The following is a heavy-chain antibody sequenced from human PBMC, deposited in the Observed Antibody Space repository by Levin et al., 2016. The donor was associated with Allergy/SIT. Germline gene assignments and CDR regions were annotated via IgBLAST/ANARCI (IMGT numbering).Heavy chain of an antibody. J-gene: IGHJ4*02. Sequence: GGSLRLSCAASGFTFSSYAMSWVRQAPGKGLEWVSAISGSGGSTYYADSVKGRFTISRDNSKNTLHLQMNSLRAEDTAVYYCAKCGRAVVTATDYWGQGTLVTVSS. D-gene: IGHD2-21*02. V-gene: IGHV3-23*01. CDR1: GFTFSSYA. CDR2: ISGSGGST. CDR3: AKCGRAVVTATDY.